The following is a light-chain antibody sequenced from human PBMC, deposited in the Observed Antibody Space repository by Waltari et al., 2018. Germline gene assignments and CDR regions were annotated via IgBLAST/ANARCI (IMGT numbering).Light chain of an antibody. J-gene: IGLJ3*02. CDR3: QTWGMNIQV. V-gene: IGLV4-69*01. CDR1: GEYSAYA. Sequence: QLVLTQSPSASASLGASVKLTCTLTGEYSAYAIAWHQQQPEKGPRYLMNVNSDGSHDKADGIPERFSGSSAGAERYLIISRHQSDDEADYFCQTWGMNIQVFGGGTRLTVL. CDR2: VNSDGSH.